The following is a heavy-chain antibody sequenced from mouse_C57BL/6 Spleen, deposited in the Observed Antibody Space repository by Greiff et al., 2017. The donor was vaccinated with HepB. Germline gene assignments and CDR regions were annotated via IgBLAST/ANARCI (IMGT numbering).Heavy chain of an antibody. CDR3: AREAGRNYVFAY. CDR2: IYPGSGGT. D-gene: IGHD2-1*01. Sequence: QVQLQQPGAELVKPGASVKMSCKASGYTFTSYWITWVKQRPGQGLEWIGDIYPGSGGTNYNEKFKSKATLTVDTSSTTAYMQLSSLTSGDSAVYYCAREAGRNYVFAYWGQGTLVTVSA. CDR1: GYTFTSYW. J-gene: IGHJ3*01. V-gene: IGHV1-55*01.